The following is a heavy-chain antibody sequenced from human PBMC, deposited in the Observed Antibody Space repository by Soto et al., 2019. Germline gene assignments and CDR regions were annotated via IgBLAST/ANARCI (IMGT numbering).Heavy chain of an antibody. D-gene: IGHD3-3*01. CDR3: ARGAYYDFWRGYQDYYYYGMDV. V-gene: IGHV3-30-3*01. CDR1: GFTFSSYA. Sequence: GGSLRLSCAASGFTFSSYAMHWVRQAPGKGLEWVAVISYDGSNKYYADSVKGRFTISRGNSKNTLYLQMNSLRAEDTAVYYCARGAYYDFWRGYQDYYYYGMDVWGQGTTVTVSS. J-gene: IGHJ6*02. CDR2: ISYDGSNK.